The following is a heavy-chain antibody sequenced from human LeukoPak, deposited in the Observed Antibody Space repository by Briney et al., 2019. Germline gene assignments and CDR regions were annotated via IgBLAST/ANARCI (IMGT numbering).Heavy chain of an antibody. J-gene: IGHJ4*02. Sequence: SETLSLTCTVSGGSISSYFWSWIRQPAGKGLEWIGRIYSSGSTNYSPSLKSRVIMSVGMSKNQFSLNLTSVAAADTAVYYCARDLSNGLTYSPFDYWGQGILAIVSS. V-gene: IGHV4-4*07. D-gene: IGHD2-8*01. CDR2: IYSSGST. CDR1: GGSISSYF. CDR3: ARDLSNGLTYSPFDY.